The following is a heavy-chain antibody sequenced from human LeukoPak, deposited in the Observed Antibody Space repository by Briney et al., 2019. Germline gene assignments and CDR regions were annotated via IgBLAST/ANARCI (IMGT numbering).Heavy chain of an antibody. CDR3: ARDRSWYGSERFDY. CDR1: GYTFTGYG. V-gene: IGHV1-18*01. Sequence: ASVKVSCKASGYTFTGYGISWVRQAPGQGLEWMGWISAYNGNTNYAQKLQGRVTMTTDTSTSTAYMELRSLRSDDTAVYYCARDRSWYGSERFDYWGQGTLVTVSS. CDR2: ISAYNGNT. D-gene: IGHD3-10*01. J-gene: IGHJ4*02.